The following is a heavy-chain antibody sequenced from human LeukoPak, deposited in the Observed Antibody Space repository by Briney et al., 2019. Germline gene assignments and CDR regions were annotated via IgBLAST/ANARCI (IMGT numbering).Heavy chain of an antibody. J-gene: IGHJ6*02. CDR3: TRLEGVAYGMDV. CDR2: ISASGGST. Sequence: PGGSLRLSCAASRFTFSNYALSWVHQAPGKGLEWVSAISASGGSTYYADSVKGRFTISRDNSKNTLYLQMNSLRAEDTAIYYCTRLEGVAYGMDVWGQGTTVTVSS. V-gene: IGHV3-23*01. CDR1: RFTFSNYA.